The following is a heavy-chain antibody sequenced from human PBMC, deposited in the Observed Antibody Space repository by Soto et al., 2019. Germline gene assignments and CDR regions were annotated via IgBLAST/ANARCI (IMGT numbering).Heavy chain of an antibody. CDR2: ISSSSSYI. J-gene: IGHJ4*02. Sequence: GGSLRLSCAASGFTFSSYSMNWVRQAPGKGLEWVSSISSSSSYIYYADSVKGRFTISRDNAKNSLYLQMNSLRAEDTAVYYCARDHDWNDVEDFDYWGQGTLVTVSS. CDR3: ARDHDWNDVEDFDY. CDR1: GFTFSSYS. V-gene: IGHV3-21*01. D-gene: IGHD1-1*01.